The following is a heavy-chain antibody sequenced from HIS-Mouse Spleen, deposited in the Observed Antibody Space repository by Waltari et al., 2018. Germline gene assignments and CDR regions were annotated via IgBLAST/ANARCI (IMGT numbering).Heavy chain of an antibody. V-gene: IGHV3-30-3*01. CDR3: ARAPHDADYGVVFDY. CDR1: GGSISSSSYY. D-gene: IGHD4-17*01. CDR2: ISYDGSNK. J-gene: IGHJ4*02. Sequence: QLQLQESGPGLVKPSETLSLTCTVSGGSISSSSYYWGWVRQAPGKGLEWVAVISYDGSNKNYADSVKGRFTISRDNSKNTLYLQMNSLRAEDTAVYYCARAPHDADYGVVFDYWGQGTLVTVSS.